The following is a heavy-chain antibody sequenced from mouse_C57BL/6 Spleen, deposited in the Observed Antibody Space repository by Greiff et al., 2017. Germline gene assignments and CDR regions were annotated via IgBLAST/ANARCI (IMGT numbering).Heavy chain of an antibody. V-gene: IGHV1-19*01. D-gene: IGHD2-5*01. CDR3: ARRKKNSNFYYAMDY. Sequence: VQLQQSGPVLVKPGASVKMSCKASGYTFTDYYMNWVKQSHGKSLEWIGVINPYNGGTSYNQKFKGKATLTVDKSSSTAYMELNSLTSEDSAVYYCARRKKNSNFYYAMDYWGQGTSVTVSS. J-gene: IGHJ4*01. CDR2: INPYNGGT. CDR1: GYTFTDYY.